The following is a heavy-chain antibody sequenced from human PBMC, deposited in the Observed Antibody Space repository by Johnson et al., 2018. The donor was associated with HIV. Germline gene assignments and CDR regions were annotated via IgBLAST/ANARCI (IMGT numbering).Heavy chain of an antibody. CDR2: INSDGSST. CDR1: GFTFSSYW. D-gene: IGHD4-17*01. CDR3: ARGLGDSRVVDAYDI. Sequence: VQLVESGGGLVQPGGSLRLYCAASGFTFSSYWMHWVRQAPGKGLVWVSRINSDGSSTSYADSVKGRFTISRDNAKNTLYLQMNSLRAEDTAVYYCARGLGDSRVVDAYDIWGQGTMVTVSS. V-gene: IGHV3-74*01. J-gene: IGHJ3*02.